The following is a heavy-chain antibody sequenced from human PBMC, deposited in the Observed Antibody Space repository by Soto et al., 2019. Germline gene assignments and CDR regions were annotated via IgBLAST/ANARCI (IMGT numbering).Heavy chain of an antibody. Sequence: GWSLRLSCAFSVFNVMSYWMSWVRQAPGKGLEWVASIKEDGSEIYYLQSVRGRFAISRDSAGNALQLAMNYLSAEDTATYFCARDIGFDYVNWGQGTLVTVSS. CDR1: VFNVMSYW. D-gene: IGHD3-16*01. CDR3: ARDIGFDYVN. J-gene: IGHJ4*02. V-gene: IGHV3-7*01. CDR2: IKEDGSEI.